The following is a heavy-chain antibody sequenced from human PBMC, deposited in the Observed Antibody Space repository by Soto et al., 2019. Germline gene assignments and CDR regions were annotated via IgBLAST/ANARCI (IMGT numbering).Heavy chain of an antibody. V-gene: IGHV3-66*01. J-gene: IGHJ4*02. CDR3: ARSGPYGDYDY. CDR2: IYSGGST. CDR1: GLTSVSNY. Sequence: EVQLVESGEAWFQPGGSLEPPWAAPGLTSVSNYLAWARRLQGKGLGWVPVIYSGGSTYYADSVKGRFTISRDNSKNTLYLQMNSLRAEDTAVYYCARSGPYGDYDYWGQGTLVTVSS. D-gene: IGHD4-17*01.